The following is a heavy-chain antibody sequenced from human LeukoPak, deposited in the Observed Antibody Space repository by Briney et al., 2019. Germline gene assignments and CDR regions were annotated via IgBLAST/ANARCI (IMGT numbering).Heavy chain of an antibody. Sequence: SETLSLXCTVSGGSISSSSYYWVWIRQPPGKGLEWIGSIYYSGSTYYNPSLKSRVTISVDTSKNQFSLKLSSVTAADTAVYYCASMITRRGAFDIWGQGTMVTVSS. V-gene: IGHV4-39*01. CDR2: IYYSGST. J-gene: IGHJ3*02. CDR1: GGSISSSSYY. D-gene: IGHD3-16*01. CDR3: ASMITRRGAFDI.